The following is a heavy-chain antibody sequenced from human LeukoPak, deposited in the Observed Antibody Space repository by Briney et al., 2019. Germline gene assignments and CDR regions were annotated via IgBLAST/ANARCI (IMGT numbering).Heavy chain of an antibody. D-gene: IGHD3-10*01. J-gene: IGHJ4*02. V-gene: IGHV3-23*01. CDR2: ISGSGGST. Sequence: GGSLRLSCAASGFTFSSYSMNWVRQAPGKGLEWVSAISGSGGSTYYADSVKGRFTISRDNSKNTLYLQMNSLRAEDTAVYYCAKEEVRFGELLPFDYWGQGTLVTVSS. CDR1: GFTFSSYS. CDR3: AKEEVRFGELLPFDY.